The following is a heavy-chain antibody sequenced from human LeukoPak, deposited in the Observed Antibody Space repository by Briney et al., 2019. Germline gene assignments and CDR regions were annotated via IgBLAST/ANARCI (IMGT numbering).Heavy chain of an antibody. J-gene: IGHJ4*02. CDR3: ARDRAWNYFDY. D-gene: IGHD3-3*01. CDR2: ISNDGSRK. Sequence: GSLRLSCAASGFTVIDNYMTWVRQAPGKGLEWVAIISNDGSRKYYGHSVEGRFTISRDNSKNTLYLQMDSLRAEDTAVYYCARDRAWNYFDYWGQGTLVTVSS. V-gene: IGHV3-30*03. CDR1: GFTVIDNY.